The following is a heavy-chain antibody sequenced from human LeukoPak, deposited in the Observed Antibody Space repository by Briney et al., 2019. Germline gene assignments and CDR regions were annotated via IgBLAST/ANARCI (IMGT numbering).Heavy chain of an antibody. CDR3: ARDPGVGGWKRIHAFDI. J-gene: IGHJ3*02. CDR2: IIPIFGTA. CDR1: GGTLSSYA. D-gene: IGHD1-1*01. V-gene: IGHV1-69*05. Sequence: SVKVSCKASGGTLSSYAISWVRQAPGQGLEWMGGIIPIFGTANYAQKFQGRVAITTDESTSTAYMELSSLRSEDTAVYYCARDPGVGGWKRIHAFDIWGQGTMDTVSS.